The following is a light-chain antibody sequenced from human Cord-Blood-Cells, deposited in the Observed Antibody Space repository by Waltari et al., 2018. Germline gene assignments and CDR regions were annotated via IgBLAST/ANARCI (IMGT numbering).Light chain of an antibody. CDR3: QQSYSTPPT. Sequence: DIQMTQSPSSLSASVGDRVTITCRASQSISSYLNWYQQKPGKAPKLLIYAASSLQSGVPSRFSGSGSWTDFTLTISSLQPEDFATYYCQQSYSTPPTFGQGP. CDR2: AAS. CDR1: QSISSY. V-gene: IGKV1-39*01. J-gene: IGKJ1*01.